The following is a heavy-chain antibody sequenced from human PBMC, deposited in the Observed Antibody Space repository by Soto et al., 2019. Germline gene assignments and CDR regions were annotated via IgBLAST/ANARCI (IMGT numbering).Heavy chain of an antibody. J-gene: IGHJ4*01. D-gene: IGHD6-13*01. CDR2: VTAGGDGA. Sequence: GVSLRLSCAASGFTFSSYAMSWVRQAPGKGLQWVSAVTAGGDGAYYEESVRGRFTISRDNSKNALYLQMNSLRAEDTAVYFFSKGGEQQLLRIHLDYWGNGTQVTVSS. V-gene: IGHV3-23*01. CDR1: GFTFSSYA. CDR3: SKGGEQQLLRIHLDY.